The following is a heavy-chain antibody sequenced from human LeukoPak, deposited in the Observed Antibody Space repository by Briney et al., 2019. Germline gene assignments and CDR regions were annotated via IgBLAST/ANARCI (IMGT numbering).Heavy chain of an antibody. J-gene: IGHJ4*02. CDR2: IIPILGIA. CDR1: GGTFSSYT. Sequence: SVKVSCKASGGTFSSYTISWVGQAPGQGLEWMGRIIPILGIANYAQKFQGRVTITADKSTSTAYMELSSLRSEDTAVYYCARDDGYDWEGFDYWGQGTLVTVSS. V-gene: IGHV1-69*04. CDR3: ARDDGYDWEGFDY. D-gene: IGHD5-12*01.